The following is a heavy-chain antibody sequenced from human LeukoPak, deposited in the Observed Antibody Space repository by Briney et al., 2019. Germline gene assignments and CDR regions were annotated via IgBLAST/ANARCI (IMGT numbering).Heavy chain of an antibody. D-gene: IGHD2-15*01. CDR1: GFTFSSYG. CDR3: ARESEHSVSQVDFDL. V-gene: IGHV3-7*01. Sequence: PGGSLRLSCAASGFTFSSYGMHWVRQAPGKGPEWVATIRQDGSQKYYVDSVKGRFTISRDNAKNSLYLQMNSLRGEDTAVYYCARESEHSVSQVDFDLWGQGTMVTVSS. J-gene: IGHJ3*01. CDR2: IRQDGSQK.